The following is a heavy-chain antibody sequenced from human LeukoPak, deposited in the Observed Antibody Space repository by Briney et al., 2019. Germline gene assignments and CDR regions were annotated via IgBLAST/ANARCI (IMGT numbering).Heavy chain of an antibody. J-gene: IGHJ5*02. CDR2: MYYSGST. D-gene: IGHD3-22*01. Sequence: LSLTCTVSGGSISSGDYYWSWIRQPPGKGLEWIAYMYYSGSTYYNPSLKSRVTMSADTSKNQLSLKLSSATAADTAVYYCARPYYYDSRIDPWGQGILVTVSS. CDR3: ARPYYYDSRIDP. V-gene: IGHV4-30-4*01. CDR1: GGSISSGDYY.